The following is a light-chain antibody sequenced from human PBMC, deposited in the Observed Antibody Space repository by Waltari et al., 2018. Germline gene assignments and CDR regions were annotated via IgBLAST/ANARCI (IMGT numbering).Light chain of an antibody. CDR1: SADVGTSQY. Sequence: QSALTQPPSASGSPGPSVTISCPGTSADVGTSQYVSWYQQHPGRPPKLIIYEVTKRPSGVAARFSGSKSGNTASLTVSGLQAEDEADYYCTSYAGAHNLLFGGGTKLTVL. CDR3: TSYAGAHNLL. J-gene: IGLJ2*01. CDR2: EVT. V-gene: IGLV2-8*01.